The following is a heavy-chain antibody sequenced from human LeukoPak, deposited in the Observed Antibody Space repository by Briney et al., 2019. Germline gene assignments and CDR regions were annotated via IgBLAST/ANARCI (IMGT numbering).Heavy chain of an antibody. CDR1: GFTFSTYS. V-gene: IGHV3-48*02. J-gene: IGHJ4*02. CDR3: ASVTLSAYDGDY. CDR2: ISSSSSTI. Sequence: PGGSLRLSCAASGFTFSTYSMNWVRQAPEKGLEWVSYISSSSSTIYYADSVKGRFTISRDNAKNSLYLQMSSLRDEDTAVYYCASVTLSAYDGDYRGQGTLVTVSS. D-gene: IGHD5-12*01.